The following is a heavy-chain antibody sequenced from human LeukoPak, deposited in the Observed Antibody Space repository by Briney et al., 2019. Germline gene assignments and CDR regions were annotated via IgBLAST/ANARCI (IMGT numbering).Heavy chain of an antibody. CDR3: ARYLNPYFRYSSGCPAY. CDR1: GFTFSSYA. D-gene: IGHD6-19*01. V-gene: IGHV3-23*01. J-gene: IGHJ4*02. CDR2: ISGSGGST. Sequence: GGSLRLSCAASGFTFSSYAMSWVRQAPGKGLEWVSAISGSGGSTYYADSVKGRFTISRDNSKNTLYLQMNSLRAEDTAVYYCARYLNPYFRYSSGCPAYWGQGTLVTVSS.